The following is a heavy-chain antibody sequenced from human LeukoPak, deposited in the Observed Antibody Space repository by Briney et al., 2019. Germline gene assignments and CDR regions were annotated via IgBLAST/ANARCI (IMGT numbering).Heavy chain of an antibody. CDR1: GFTFSSYE. J-gene: IGHJ4*02. Sequence: SGGSLRLSCAASGFTFSSYEMNWVRKAPGKGLEWVSYISSSGSTIYYADSVKGRFTISRDNAKNSLYLQMNSLGAEDTAVYYCARGGGLRRTFDYWGQGTLVTVSS. CDR2: ISSSGSTI. CDR3: ARGGGLRRTFDY. D-gene: IGHD4-17*01. V-gene: IGHV3-48*03.